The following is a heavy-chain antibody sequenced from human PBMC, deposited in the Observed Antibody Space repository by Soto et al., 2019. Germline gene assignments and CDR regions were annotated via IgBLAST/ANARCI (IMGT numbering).Heavy chain of an antibody. CDR1: GYTFTGYY. CDR3: ARGPPPWFGESENWFDP. V-gene: IGHV1-2*04. Sequence: VASVKVSCKASGYTFTGYYMHWVRQAPGQGLEWMGWINPNSGGTNYAQKFQGWVTMTRGTSISTAYMELSRLRSDDTAVYYCARGPPPWFGESENWFDPWGQGTLVTVSS. J-gene: IGHJ5*02. D-gene: IGHD3-10*01. CDR2: INPNSGGT.